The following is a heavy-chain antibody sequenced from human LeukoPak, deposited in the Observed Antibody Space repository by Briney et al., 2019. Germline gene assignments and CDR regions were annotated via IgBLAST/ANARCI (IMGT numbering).Heavy chain of an antibody. J-gene: IGHJ4*02. CDR2: ISSSGTI. Sequence: GGSLRLSCAASGFTFSSYSMNWVRQAPGKGLEWVSYISSSGTIHYADSVKGRFTISRDNAKNSLYLQINSLRDEDTAVYYCARVPVGVATGDYWGQGTLVTVSS. V-gene: IGHV3-48*02. D-gene: IGHD2-15*01. CDR3: ARVPVGVATGDY. CDR1: GFTFSSYS.